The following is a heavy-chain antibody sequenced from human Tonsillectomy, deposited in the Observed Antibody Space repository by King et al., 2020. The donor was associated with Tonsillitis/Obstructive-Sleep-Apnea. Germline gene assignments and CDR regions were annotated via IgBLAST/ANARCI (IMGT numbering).Heavy chain of an antibody. CDR3: AAREGGYTGYLDD. Sequence: QLVQSGADVKKPGSSVKVSCKASGDTFNSNTIGWVRQAPGQGLEWMGVVIPMFGLANYAQKFQGRLSITADKSTYTAYMELRSLRSEDTAVYFCAAREGGYTGYLDDWGQGTLVTVSS. V-gene: IGHV1-69*17. J-gene: IGHJ4*02. CDR1: GDTFNSNT. D-gene: IGHD5-12*01. CDR2: VIPMFGLA.